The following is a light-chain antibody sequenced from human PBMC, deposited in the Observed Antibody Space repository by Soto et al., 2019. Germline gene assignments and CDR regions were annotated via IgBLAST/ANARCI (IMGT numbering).Light chain of an antibody. CDR3: QQLFDSPIT. CDR1: HDISTY. CDR2: EAS. V-gene: IGKV1-9*01. J-gene: IGKJ5*01. Sequence: DIQLTQSPSLLSASVGDRVTITCRASHDISTYLAWYQQKPGKAPKLMIYEASTLQSGVPSRFSGSGSGTEFTLTISSLQPEDVATYYCQQLFDSPITFGQGTRLEIK.